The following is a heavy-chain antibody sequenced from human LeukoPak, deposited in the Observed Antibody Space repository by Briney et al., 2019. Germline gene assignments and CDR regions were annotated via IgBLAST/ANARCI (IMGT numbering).Heavy chain of an antibody. Sequence: SETLSLTCTVSGGSISGGSYYWSWIRQPAGKGLEWIGHIYTRGSTNYNPSLKSRVTISVDTSKNQFSLKLSSVTAADTAVYYCARSPLRYFDWLTKEYYFDYWGQGTLVTVSS. CDR3: ARSPLRYFDWLTKEYYFDY. CDR1: GGSISGGSYY. J-gene: IGHJ4*02. V-gene: IGHV4-61*09. CDR2: IYTRGST. D-gene: IGHD3-9*01.